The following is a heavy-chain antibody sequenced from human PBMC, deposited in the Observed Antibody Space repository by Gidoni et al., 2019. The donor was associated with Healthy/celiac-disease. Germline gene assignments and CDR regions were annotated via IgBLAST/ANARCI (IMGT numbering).Heavy chain of an antibody. V-gene: IGHV5-51*03. Sequence: EVQLVQSGAEGKKPGESLKISCKGSGSSFTRYWIGWVRQMPGKGLEWMGIIYPGDSDTRYSPSFQGQVTISADQSISTAYLQWSSLKASDTAMYYCARGRYYDFWSGYLNWFDPWGQGTLVTVSS. CDR3: ARGRYYDFWSGYLNWFDP. CDR2: IYPGDSDT. D-gene: IGHD3-3*01. J-gene: IGHJ5*02. CDR1: GSSFTRYW.